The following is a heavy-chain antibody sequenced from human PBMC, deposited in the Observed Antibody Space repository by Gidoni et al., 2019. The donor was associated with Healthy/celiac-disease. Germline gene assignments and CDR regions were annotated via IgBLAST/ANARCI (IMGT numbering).Heavy chain of an antibody. J-gene: IGHJ2*01. V-gene: IGHV4-34*01. CDR3: AREAVADDWYFDL. D-gene: IGHD6-19*01. CDR1: GGSFSGYY. Sequence: QVQLQQWGAGLLKPSETLSLTCAVYGGSFSGYYWSWIRQPPGKGLEWIGEINHSGSTNSNPSLKSRVTISVDTSKNQFSLKLSSVTAADTAVYYCAREAVADDWYFDLWGRGTLVTVSS. CDR2: INHSGST.